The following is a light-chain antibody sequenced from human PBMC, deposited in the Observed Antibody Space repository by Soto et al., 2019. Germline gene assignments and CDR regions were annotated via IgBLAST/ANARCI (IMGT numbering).Light chain of an antibody. Sequence: QSVLTQPPSAPGSPGQSVTISCTGTKNDIGVYDFVSWYQHHPGKAPRLIIYEVVQRPSGVPDRFSGSTSGNTASLTVSGLQAADEADYFCKSYAGSNTYVFGSGTKLTVL. CDR1: KNDIGVYDF. CDR2: EVV. V-gene: IGLV2-8*01. J-gene: IGLJ1*01. CDR3: KSYAGSNTYV.